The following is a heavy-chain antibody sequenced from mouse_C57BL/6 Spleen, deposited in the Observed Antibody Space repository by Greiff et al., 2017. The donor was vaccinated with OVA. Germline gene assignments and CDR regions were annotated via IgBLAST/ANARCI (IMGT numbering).Heavy chain of an antibody. J-gene: IGHJ4*01. Sequence: EVQLVESGPGLVKPSQSLSLTCSVTGYSITSGYYWNWIRQFPGNKLEWMGYISYDGSNNYNPSLKNRISITRDTSKNQFFLKLNSVTTEDTATYYCARDGYYYYGSREDAMDYWGQGTSVTVSS. CDR2: ISYDGSN. CDR3: ARDGYYYYGSREDAMDY. D-gene: IGHD1-1*01. V-gene: IGHV3-6*01. CDR1: GYSITSGYY.